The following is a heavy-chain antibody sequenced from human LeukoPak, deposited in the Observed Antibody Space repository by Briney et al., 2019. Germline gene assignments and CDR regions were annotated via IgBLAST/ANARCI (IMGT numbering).Heavy chain of an antibody. CDR1: GFTFSSYA. J-gene: IGHJ4*02. D-gene: IGHD4-11*01. Sequence: GGSLRLSCAASGFTFSSYAMHWVRQAPGKGLEWVAVISYDGSNKYYADSVKGRFTISRDNSKNTLYLQMNSLRAEDTAVYYCARDPDYSNVQVDYWGQGTLVTVSS. CDR2: ISYDGSNK. CDR3: ARDPDYSNVQVDY. V-gene: IGHV3-30-3*01.